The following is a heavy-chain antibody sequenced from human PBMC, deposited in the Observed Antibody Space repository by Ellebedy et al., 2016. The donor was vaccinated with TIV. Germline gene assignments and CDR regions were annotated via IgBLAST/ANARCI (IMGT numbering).Heavy chain of an antibody. J-gene: IGHJ4*02. V-gene: IGHV3-23*01. CDR3: AKDGAPYYGELTD. CDR1: GFPFSTYA. Sequence: GESLKISXAASGFPFSTYAISWVRQAPGKGLEWVASISGSGKSPYYADSVRGRFTISRDNTKNTVYMHMSSLRVEDTAVYYCAKDGAPYYGELTDWGQGILVTVSS. D-gene: IGHD2-21*01. CDR2: ISGSGKSP.